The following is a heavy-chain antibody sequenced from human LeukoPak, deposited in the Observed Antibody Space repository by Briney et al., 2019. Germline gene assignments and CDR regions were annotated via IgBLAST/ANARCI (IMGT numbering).Heavy chain of an antibody. CDR1: GGSISSYY. D-gene: IGHD1-1*01. CDR2: IHYSGST. CDR3: ARVSWFPGTSYYYMDV. Sequence: SETLSLTCTVSGGSISSYYWSWIRQPPGKGLVWIGYIHYSGSTNYNPSLKSRVTVSVDTSNNQFSLKLSSVTAADTAVYYCARVSWFPGTSYYYMDVWGKGTTVTVSS. J-gene: IGHJ6*03. V-gene: IGHV4-59*01.